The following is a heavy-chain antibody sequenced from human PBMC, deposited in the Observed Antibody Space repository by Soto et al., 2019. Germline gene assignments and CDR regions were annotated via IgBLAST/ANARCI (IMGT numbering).Heavy chain of an antibody. CDR2: ISSSSSYI. Sequence: GGSLRLSCAASGVTFSSYSMNWVRQAPGKGLEWVSSISSSSSYIYYADSVKGRFTISRDNAKNSLYLQMNSLRAEDTAVYYCARDLGYSYGLDAWFDPWGQGTLVTVSS. CDR3: ARDLGYSYGLDAWFDP. J-gene: IGHJ5*02. D-gene: IGHD5-18*01. V-gene: IGHV3-21*01. CDR1: GVTFSSYS.